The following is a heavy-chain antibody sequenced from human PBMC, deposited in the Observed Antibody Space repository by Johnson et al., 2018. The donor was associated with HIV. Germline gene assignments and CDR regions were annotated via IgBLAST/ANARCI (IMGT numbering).Heavy chain of an antibody. J-gene: IGHJ3*02. Sequence: QVQLVESGGGLVQPGGSLRLSCAASGFTFSSYAMHWVRQAPGKGLEWVAVISYDGSNKYYTDSVKGRFTISRDNSKNTLYLQMNSLRAEDTAVYYCAKDNEDAFDIWGQGTMVTVSS. CDR3: AKDNEDAFDI. D-gene: IGHD1-1*01. CDR1: GFTFSSYA. V-gene: IGHV3-30*04. CDR2: ISYDGSNK.